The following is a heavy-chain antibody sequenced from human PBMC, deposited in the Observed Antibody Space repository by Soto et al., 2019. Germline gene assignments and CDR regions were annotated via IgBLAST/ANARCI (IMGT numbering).Heavy chain of an antibody. D-gene: IGHD1-1*01. V-gene: IGHV3-23*01. CDR1: GFTFSLYA. J-gene: IGHJ4*02. CDR2: ISGSGGST. Sequence: PGGSLRLSCAASGFTFSLYAMTWVRQAPGKGLEWVSTISGSGGSTYYADSVKGRFTISRDNSKNTVYLQMNSLSAEDTAAYYCAKYKRGTTATTGGYDVWGQGTLVTGSS. CDR3: AKYKRGTTATTGGYDV.